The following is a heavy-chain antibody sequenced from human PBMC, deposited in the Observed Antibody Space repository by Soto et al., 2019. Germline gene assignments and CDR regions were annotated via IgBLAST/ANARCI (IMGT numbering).Heavy chain of an antibody. V-gene: IGHV3-30-3*01. CDR1: GFTFSSYA. CDR2: ISYDGSNK. D-gene: IGHD6-6*01. J-gene: IGHJ6*02. CDR3: SIAARPSYYYGMDV. Sequence: QVQLVESGGALAQPGSSLRLSWPASGFTFSSYAMHWVRQAPAKGREWVAVISYDGSNKYYADSVKGRFTISRDNSKNTLYLQMNSLRAEDTAVYYGSIAARPSYYYGMDVWGQGTTVTVSS.